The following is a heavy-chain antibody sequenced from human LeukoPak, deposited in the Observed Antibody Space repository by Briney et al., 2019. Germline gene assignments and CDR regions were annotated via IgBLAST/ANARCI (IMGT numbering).Heavy chain of an antibody. V-gene: IGHV1-46*01. J-gene: IGHJ4*02. D-gene: IGHD4-11*01. CDR2: VNPSGDNK. CDR3: ARGSSYINPPDY. CDR1: GYTFTTYY. Sequence: GASVKVSCKASGYTFTTYYMHWVRQAPGQGLEWMGIVNPSGDNKTHAQKFQGRVTMTKDTSTSAVHMELSSLRSEDTAVYYCARGSSYINPPDYWGQGTLVTVSS.